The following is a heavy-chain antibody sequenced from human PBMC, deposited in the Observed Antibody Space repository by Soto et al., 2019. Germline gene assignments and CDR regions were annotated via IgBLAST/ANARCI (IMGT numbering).Heavy chain of an antibody. CDR1: GGSISSYY. J-gene: IGHJ6*01. CDR2: IYYSGST. D-gene: IGHD3-16*01. CDR3: ARGGGYYAMDG. V-gene: IGHV4-59*01. Sequence: PSETLSLTCTVSGGSISSYYWSWIRQPPGKGLEWIGYIYYSGSTNYNPSLKSRVTISVDTSKNQFSLKLSSVTAADTAVYYCARGGGYYAMDGWGQGTTVTVSS.